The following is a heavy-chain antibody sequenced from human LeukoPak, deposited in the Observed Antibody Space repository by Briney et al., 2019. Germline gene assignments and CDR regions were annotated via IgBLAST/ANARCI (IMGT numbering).Heavy chain of an antibody. CDR3: ASGCYYYDSSGYSE. D-gene: IGHD3-22*01. CDR1: GFTVSSNY. Sequence: PGGSLRLSCAASGFTVSSNYMSWVRQAPGKGLEWVSVIYSGGSTYYADSVKGRFTISRDNSKNTLYLQMNSLRAEDTAVYYCASGCYYYDSSGYSEWGQGTLVTVSS. CDR2: IYSGGST. J-gene: IGHJ4*02. V-gene: IGHV3-66*01.